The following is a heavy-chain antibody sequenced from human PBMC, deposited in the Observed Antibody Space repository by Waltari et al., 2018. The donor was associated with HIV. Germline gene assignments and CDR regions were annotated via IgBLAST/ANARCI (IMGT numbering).Heavy chain of an antibody. CDR3: FYYANTESYGLDV. Sequence: QGQLVQSGAEVKKPGASVKVSCKASGYTFTAHYIHWVRQAPGQGLDWMVRINPKSGVTHYAQKFQDRVTVTRDTSITTAYMELSSLRSDDTARYFCFYYANTESYGLDVWGQGTTVTVSS. D-gene: IGHD3-22*01. CDR1: GYTFTAHY. V-gene: IGHV1-2*06. CDR2: INPKSGVT. J-gene: IGHJ6*02.